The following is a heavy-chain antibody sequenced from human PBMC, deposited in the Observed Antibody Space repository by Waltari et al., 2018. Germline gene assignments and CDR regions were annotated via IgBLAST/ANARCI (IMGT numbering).Heavy chain of an antibody. V-gene: IGHV4-39*01. CDR3: AAYIGASVGTAAFDV. J-gene: IGHJ3*01. CDR1: GGSIPSNRHY. D-gene: IGHD5-12*01. Sequence: QLQLQESGPGLVKPSETLSLTCSVSGGSIPSNRHYWGWIRQPPGQGLEWIGTLSYSGTTYISPSLKSRVTLSRDTSRNQLSLKLGSVTATDTAVYYCAAYIGASVGTAAFDVWGQGTMVNVSS. CDR2: LSYSGTT.